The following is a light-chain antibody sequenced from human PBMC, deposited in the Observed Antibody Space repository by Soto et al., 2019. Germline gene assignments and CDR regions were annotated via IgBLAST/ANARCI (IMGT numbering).Light chain of an antibody. CDR3: SSYTTSNTRQIV. V-gene: IGLV2-14*03. CDR1: SSDVGGYNY. J-gene: IGLJ1*01. Sequence: QPVLTQPASGSGTPGQSSTLSCTGTSSDVGGYNYVSWYQHHPGKAPKLMIFDVSNRPSGVSNRFSGSKSGNTASLTISGLQPEDEADYYCSSYTTSNTRQIVFGTGTKVTVL. CDR2: DVS.